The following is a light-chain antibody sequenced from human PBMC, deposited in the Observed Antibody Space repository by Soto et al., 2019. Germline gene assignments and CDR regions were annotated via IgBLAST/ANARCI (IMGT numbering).Light chain of an antibody. V-gene: IGKV1-12*01. CDR2: AAS. J-gene: IGKJ2*01. CDR1: QGIGTW. CDR3: QQASTFPHT. Sequence: DIQMTQSPSSVSASVGDTVTISCRASQGIGTWLAWYQQKPGKAPKLLIAAASSLHSGVPSRFSGSGSGTDVTLTISSLQPEDFATYYCQQASTFPHTFGQGTKLEIK.